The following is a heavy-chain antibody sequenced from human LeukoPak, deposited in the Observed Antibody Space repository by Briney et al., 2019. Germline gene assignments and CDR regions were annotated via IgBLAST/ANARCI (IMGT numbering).Heavy chain of an antibody. D-gene: IGHD6-19*01. CDR1: GYTFTSYY. J-gene: IGHJ4*02. Sequence: ASVKVSCKASGYTFTSYYMHWVRQAPGQGPEWMGIINPSGGSTSYAQKFQGRVTMTRDMSTSTVYMELSSLRSEDTAVYYCARDRGAVAGHFDYWGQGTLVTVSS. CDR2: INPSGGST. V-gene: IGHV1-46*01. CDR3: ARDRGAVAGHFDY.